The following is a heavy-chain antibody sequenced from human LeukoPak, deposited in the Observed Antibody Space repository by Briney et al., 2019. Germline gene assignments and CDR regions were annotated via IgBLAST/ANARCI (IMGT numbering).Heavy chain of an antibody. D-gene: IGHD4-11*01. V-gene: IGHV3-74*01. Sequence: GGSLRLSCAASGFTFSSYWMHWVRQAPGKGLVWVSRINSDGSSTSYADSVKGRFTISRDNSKNTLYLQMNSLRAEDTAVYYCAKALYSNYDYYYYYMDVWGKGTTVTVSS. J-gene: IGHJ6*03. CDR2: INSDGSST. CDR3: AKALYSNYDYYYYYMDV. CDR1: GFTFSSYW.